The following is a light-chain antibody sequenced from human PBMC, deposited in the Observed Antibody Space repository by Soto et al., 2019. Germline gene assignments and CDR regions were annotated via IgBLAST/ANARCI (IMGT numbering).Light chain of an antibody. CDR1: QNVYSNF. Sequence: ETVLTQSPGTLSLSPGDRATLSCRASQNVYSNFLGWYQQRPGQAPRLLIYGTSTRATDIPDRFSGSGSGTDFTLTISRLEPDDFAVYFCHQYGNSPLTFGPGTKVDF. CDR2: GTS. V-gene: IGKV3-20*01. J-gene: IGKJ3*01. CDR3: HQYGNSPLT.